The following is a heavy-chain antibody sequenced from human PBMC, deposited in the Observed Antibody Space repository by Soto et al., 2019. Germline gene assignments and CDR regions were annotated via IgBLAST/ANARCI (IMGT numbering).Heavy chain of an antibody. Sequence: SETLSLTCTVSGGSISSSSYYWGWIRQHPGKGLEWIGSIYYSGSTYYNPSLKSRVTISVDTSKNQFSLKLSSVTAADTAVYYCARGVILGIYYYYYMDVWGKGTTVTVSS. V-gene: IGHV4-39*01. CDR2: IYYSGST. D-gene: IGHD3-10*01. CDR3: ARGVILGIYYYYYMDV. J-gene: IGHJ6*03. CDR1: GGSISSSSYY.